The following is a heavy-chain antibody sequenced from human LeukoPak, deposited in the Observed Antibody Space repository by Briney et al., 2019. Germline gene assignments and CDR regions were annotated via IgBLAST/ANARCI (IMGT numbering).Heavy chain of an antibody. J-gene: IGHJ5*02. Sequence: SVKVSCKASGGTFSSYAISWVRQAPGQGFEWMGGIIPIFGTANYAQKFQGRVTITTDESTSTAYMELSSLRSEDTAVYYCARVGRYCSGGSCPNWFDPWGQGTLVTVSS. CDR2: IIPIFGTA. D-gene: IGHD2-15*01. V-gene: IGHV1-69*05. CDR3: ARVGRYCSGGSCPNWFDP. CDR1: GGTFSSYA.